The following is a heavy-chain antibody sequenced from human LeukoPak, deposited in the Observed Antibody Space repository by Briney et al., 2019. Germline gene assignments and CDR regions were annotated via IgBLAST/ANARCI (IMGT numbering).Heavy chain of an antibody. D-gene: IGHD3-22*01. CDR1: GFTFDDYA. CDR2: ISGSGGST. Sequence: GGSLRLSCAASGFTFDDYAMSWVRQAPGKGLEWVSAISGSGGSTYYADSVKGRFTISRDNSKNTLYLQMNSLRAEDTAVYYCASRLYYYDSSGYNYWGQGTLVTVSS. CDR3: ASRLYYYDSSGYNY. J-gene: IGHJ4*02. V-gene: IGHV3-23*01.